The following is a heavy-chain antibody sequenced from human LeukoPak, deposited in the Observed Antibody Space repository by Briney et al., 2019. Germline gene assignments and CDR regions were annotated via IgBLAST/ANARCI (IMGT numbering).Heavy chain of an antibody. CDR2: ISGSGGST. Sequence: GGSLRLSCAASGFTFSSYAMSGVRQAPGKGLEGVSAISGSGGSTYYADSVKGRFTISRDNSKNTLYLQMNSLRAEDTAVYYCAKVAEIHYYDSSGYSDYWGQGTLVTVSS. J-gene: IGHJ4*02. D-gene: IGHD3-22*01. CDR1: GFTFSSYA. CDR3: AKVAEIHYYDSSGYSDY. V-gene: IGHV3-23*01.